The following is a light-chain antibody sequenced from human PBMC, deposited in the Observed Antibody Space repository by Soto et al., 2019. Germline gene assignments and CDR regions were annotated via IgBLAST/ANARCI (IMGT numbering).Light chain of an antibody. J-gene: IGKJ1*01. CDR2: AAS. CDR1: QGISHY. Sequence: DIQMTQSPSSLSSSVGDRVTITCRASQGISHYLAWYQQKPGKVPKLLIYAASTLQSGVPSRFSGSGSGTDFNLTISSPQPKDGATSYCQEYNSAPWTFGQGTKVEIK. V-gene: IGKV1-27*01. CDR3: QEYNSAPWT.